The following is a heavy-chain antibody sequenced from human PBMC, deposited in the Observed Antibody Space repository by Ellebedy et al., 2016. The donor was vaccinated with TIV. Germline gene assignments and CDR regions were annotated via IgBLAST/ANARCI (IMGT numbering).Heavy chain of an antibody. CDR3: ASGGSSGWYEGSFDY. V-gene: IGHV4-38-2*02. D-gene: IGHD6-19*01. Sequence: MPSETLSLTCTVSGYSISSGYYWGWIRQPPGKGLEWIGSIYHSGSTYYNPSLKSRVTISVDTSKNQFSLKLSSVTAADTAVYYCASGGSSGWYEGSFDYWGQGTLVTVSS. CDR1: GYSISSGYY. J-gene: IGHJ4*02. CDR2: IYHSGST.